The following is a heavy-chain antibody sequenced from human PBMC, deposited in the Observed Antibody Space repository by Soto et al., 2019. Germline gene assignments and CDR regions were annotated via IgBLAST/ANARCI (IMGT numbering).Heavy chain of an antibody. CDR1: GFTFSTYA. J-gene: IGHJ6*02. CDR2: ISYDGNDK. D-gene: IGHD3-3*01. CDR3: AKDTARYDFWTGYHYYYGMDV. V-gene: IGHV3-30-3*01. Sequence: VQLVESGGGVVQPGRSLRLSCAASGFTFSTYAMHWVRQAPGKGLEWVAVISYDGNDKYCADSVKGRFTISRDNSMNTLYLQMNSLRDADTAVYYCAKDTARYDFWTGYHYYYGMDVWGQGTTVTVSS.